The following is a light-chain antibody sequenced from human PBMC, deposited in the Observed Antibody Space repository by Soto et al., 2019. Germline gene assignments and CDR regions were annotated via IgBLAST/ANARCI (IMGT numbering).Light chain of an antibody. CDR3: QLYGSSPMYT. V-gene: IGKV3-20*01. CDR2: GAA. Sequence: IGLFQSPGNLVFAPGGRATLPRRARPGVSRNSLSWYQQKTGQAPRLLIYGAANRATGIPDRFSGRGSGTDFTLTISRLEPEDFAVYYCQLYGSSPMYTFGQGTTLELK. J-gene: IGKJ2*01. CDR1: PGVSRNS.